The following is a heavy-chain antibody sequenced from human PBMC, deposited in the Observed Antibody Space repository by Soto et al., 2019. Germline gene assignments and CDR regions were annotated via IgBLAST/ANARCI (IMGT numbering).Heavy chain of an antibody. V-gene: IGHV4-61*01. Sequence: QVQLQESGPGLVKPSETLSLTCTVSGGSVSSGSYYWSWIRQPPGKGLEWIGYIYYSGSTNYNPSLKSRVTISVDTSKNQFSLKLSSVTAADTAVYYCARSTRQLVDNDHRFTSWGQGTLVTVSS. CDR2: IYYSGST. J-gene: IGHJ4*02. D-gene: IGHD6-6*01. CDR3: ARSTRQLVDNDHRFTS. CDR1: GGSVSSGSYY.